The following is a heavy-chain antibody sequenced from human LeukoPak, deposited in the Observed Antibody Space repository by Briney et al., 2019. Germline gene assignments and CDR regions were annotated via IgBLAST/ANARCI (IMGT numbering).Heavy chain of an antibody. V-gene: IGHV4-39*01. CDR1: GGSITSSRRY. J-gene: IGHJ4*02. Sequence: SETLSLTCTVSGGSITSSRRYWGWIRQPPGKGLEWIGSIYYSGSTYYNPSLKSRVIISVDTSKSQFSLKLTSVTAADTAVYYCASLRPIDYWGQGTLVTVST. CDR2: IYYSGST. CDR3: ASLRPIDY.